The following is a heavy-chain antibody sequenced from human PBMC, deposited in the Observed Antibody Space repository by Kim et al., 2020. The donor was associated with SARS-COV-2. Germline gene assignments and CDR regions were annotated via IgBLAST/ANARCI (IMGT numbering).Heavy chain of an antibody. CDR2: SNI. J-gene: IGHJ4*02. CDR3: ARDRGPSDY. D-gene: IGHD5-12*01. V-gene: IGHV3-11*04. Sequence: SNIYYGDTVKGRFTISRDNAKNSLYLQMNSLRAEDTAVYYCARDRGPSDYWGQGTLVTVSS.